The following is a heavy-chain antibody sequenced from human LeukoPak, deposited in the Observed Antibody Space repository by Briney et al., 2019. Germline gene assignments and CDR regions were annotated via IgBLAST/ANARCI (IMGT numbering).Heavy chain of an antibody. CDR1: GGSISSGDYY. J-gene: IGHJ5*02. CDR3: ARRVVTGYNWFVP. CDR2: FYYSGST. D-gene: IGHD2-21*02. V-gene: IGHV4-30-4*01. Sequence: SQTLSLTCTVSGGSISSGDYYWSWIRQPPGKGLEWIGYFYYSGSTYYNPSLKSRVTIAVDTSKNQFSLKLSSVTAADTAVYYWARRVVTGYNWFVPWGQGGMVTVCS.